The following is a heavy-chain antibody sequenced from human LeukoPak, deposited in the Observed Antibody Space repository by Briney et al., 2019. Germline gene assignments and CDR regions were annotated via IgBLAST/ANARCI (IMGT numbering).Heavy chain of an antibody. J-gene: IGHJ4*02. V-gene: IGHV1-18*01. CDR3: ARGGRGFIAAAGTMDY. Sequence: ASVKVSCKASGGTFSSYAISWVRQAPGQGLEWMGWISAYNGNTNYAQKLQGRVTMTTDTSTSTAYMELRSLRSDDTAVYYFARGGRGFIAAAGTMDYWGQGTLVTVSS. CDR2: ISAYNGNT. CDR1: GGTFSSYA. D-gene: IGHD6-13*01.